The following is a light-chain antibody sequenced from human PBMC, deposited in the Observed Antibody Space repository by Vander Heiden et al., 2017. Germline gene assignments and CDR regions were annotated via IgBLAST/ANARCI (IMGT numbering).Light chain of an antibody. V-gene: IGLV1-51*01. CDR1: SDNIGKNF. CDR3: GTWDSSLSVVL. J-gene: IGLJ2*01. Sequence: QSVLTQPPSVSATPGQRVSIACSGRSDNIGKNFVSWNQLLPGTAPKLLIYDNNKRPSGIPDRFSGSKSGTSATLGITGLQTGDEADYYCGTWDSSLSVVLFGGGTTLTVL. CDR2: DNN.